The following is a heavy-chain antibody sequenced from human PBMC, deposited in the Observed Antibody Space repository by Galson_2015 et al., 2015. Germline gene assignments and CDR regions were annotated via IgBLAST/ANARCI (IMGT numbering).Heavy chain of an antibody. D-gene: IGHD4-17*01. J-gene: IGHJ5*02. CDR3: ARGDDYGDIKHNWFDP. V-gene: IGHV1-8*01. Sequence: SVKVSCKASGYTFTSYDINWVRQATGQGLEWMGRMNPNSGTTGYAQKSQGRVTMTRNTFISTAYMELSSLRSEDTAVYYCARGDDYGDIKHNWFDPWGQGTLVTVSS. CDR1: GYTFTSYD. CDR2: MNPNSGTT.